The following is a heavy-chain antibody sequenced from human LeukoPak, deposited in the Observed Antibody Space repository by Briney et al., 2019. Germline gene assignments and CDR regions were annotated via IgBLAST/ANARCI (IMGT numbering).Heavy chain of an antibody. Sequence: SGTLSLTCGVSGVSISSTNWWSWVRQPPGQGLEWIGEISLSGVTNYNPSLKSRVTMSLDRSKNPLSLTLTSVTAADTAVYYCSRESGAFSPFGYWGQGTLVTVSS. CDR1: GVSISSTNW. CDR3: SRESGAFSPFGY. D-gene: IGHD1-26*01. CDR2: ISLSGVT. J-gene: IGHJ4*02. V-gene: IGHV4-4*02.